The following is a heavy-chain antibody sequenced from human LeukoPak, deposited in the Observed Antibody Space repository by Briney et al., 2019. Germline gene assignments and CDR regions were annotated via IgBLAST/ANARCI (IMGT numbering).Heavy chain of an antibody. CDR1: GFTVSSNY. J-gene: IGHJ4*02. CDR2: IYSCGST. V-gene: IGHV3-53*01. D-gene: IGHD4-17*01. CDR3: ARDSDGDYFDY. Sequence: GGSLRLSCAASGFTVSSNYMSWVRQAPGKGLEWVSVIYSCGSTYYADSVKGRFTISRDNSKNTLYLQLNSLRAEDTAVYYCARDSDGDYFDYWGQGTLVTVSS.